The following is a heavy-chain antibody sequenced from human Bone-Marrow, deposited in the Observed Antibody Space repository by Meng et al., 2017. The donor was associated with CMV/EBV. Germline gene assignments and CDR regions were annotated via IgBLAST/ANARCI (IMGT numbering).Heavy chain of an antibody. CDR2: INPRGGST. CDR1: GYTFTNYY. Sequence: ASVKVSCKASGYTFTNYYIHWVRQAPGQGLEWMGLINPRGGSTTYAQSFQGRVSMTSDTSSSTVNMELSSLRSDDTAVYYCARRYTIRPGLPAFDPWGQGTLVTVSS. D-gene: IGHD3-16*02. J-gene: IGHJ5*02. CDR3: ARRYTIRPGLPAFDP. V-gene: IGHV1-46*01.